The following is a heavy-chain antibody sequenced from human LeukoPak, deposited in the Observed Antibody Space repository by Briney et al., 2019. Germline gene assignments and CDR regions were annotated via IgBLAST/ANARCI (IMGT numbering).Heavy chain of an antibody. Sequence: PGGSLRLSCAASGFTFINFGMHWVRQAPGKGPEWVAIVWYDGNNKYYADSVKGRFTISRDNSENTLLLQMNSLRVEDSALYYCARGDDGRSLDYWGQGTRVTVSS. J-gene: IGHJ4*02. CDR2: VWYDGNNK. CDR1: GFTFINFG. D-gene: IGHD1-1*01. V-gene: IGHV3-33*01. CDR3: ARGDDGRSLDY.